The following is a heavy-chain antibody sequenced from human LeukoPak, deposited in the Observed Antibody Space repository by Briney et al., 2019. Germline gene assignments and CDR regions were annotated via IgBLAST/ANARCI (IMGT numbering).Heavy chain of an antibody. CDR2: INHSGST. CDR3: ARGRGVLRFLEWLGFFDY. V-gene: IGHV4-34*01. D-gene: IGHD3-3*01. J-gene: IGHJ4*02. CDR1: GGSLSGYY. Sequence: SETLSLTCAVYGGSLSGYYWSWIRQPPGKGLEWIGEINHSGSTNYNPSLKSRVTISVDTSKNQFSLKLSSVTAADTAVYYCARGRGVLRFLEWLGFFDYWGQGTLVTVSS.